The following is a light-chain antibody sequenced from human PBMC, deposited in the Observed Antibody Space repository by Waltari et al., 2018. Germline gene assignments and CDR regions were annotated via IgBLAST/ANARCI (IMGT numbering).Light chain of an antibody. Sequence: QSALTQPASVSGSPGQSITIPCTGTSSDVGSYDFVSWYQHTPGKVPKFIIYEVNNRPSGVSSRFSASKSGNTASLTISGLQAEDEADYYCSSYTSTHIPFVFGTGTKVTVL. J-gene: IGLJ1*01. CDR3: SSYTSTHIPFV. V-gene: IGLV2-14*01. CDR1: SSDVGSYDF. CDR2: EVN.